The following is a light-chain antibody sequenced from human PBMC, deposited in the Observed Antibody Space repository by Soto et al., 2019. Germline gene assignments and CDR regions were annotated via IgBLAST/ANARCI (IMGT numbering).Light chain of an antibody. CDR2: DAS. CDR3: QQRSNWPPYT. CDR1: QSVRSY. J-gene: IGKJ2*01. V-gene: IGKV3-11*01. Sequence: EIVLTQSPATLSLSPGERVTLSCRASQSVRSYLAWYQQKHGQAPRFLIYDASNRATGIPARFSGSGSGTDFTLTISSLEPEDFAVYYCQQRSNWPPYTFGQGTKLEIK.